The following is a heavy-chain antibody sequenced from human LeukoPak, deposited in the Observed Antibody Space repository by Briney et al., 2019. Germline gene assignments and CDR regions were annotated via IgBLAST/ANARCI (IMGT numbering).Heavy chain of an antibody. CDR1: GFTFTSYS. CDR3: ARDPIFYDSSGYYPENAFDL. Sequence: GGSLRLSCAASGFTFTSYSMNWVRQAPGKGLEWVSVIYSGGSTYYADSVKGRFTISRDNSKNTLYLQMNSLRAEDTAVYYCARDPIFYDSSGYYPENAFDLWGQGTMVTVSS. CDR2: IYSGGST. D-gene: IGHD3-22*01. J-gene: IGHJ3*01. V-gene: IGHV3-53*01.